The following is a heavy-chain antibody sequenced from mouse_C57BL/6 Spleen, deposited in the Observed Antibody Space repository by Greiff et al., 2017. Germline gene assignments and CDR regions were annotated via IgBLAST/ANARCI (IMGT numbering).Heavy chain of an antibody. J-gene: IGHJ3*01. Sequence: QVQLQQPGAELVMPGASVKLSCKASGYTFTSYWMHWVKQRPGQGLEWIGEIDPSDSYTNYNQKFKGKSTLTVDKSSSTAYMQLSSLTSEDSAVYYCARAGYDAWFAYWGQGTLVTVSA. V-gene: IGHV1-69*01. CDR3: ARAGYDAWFAY. D-gene: IGHD2-2*01. CDR1: GYTFTSYW. CDR2: IDPSDSYT.